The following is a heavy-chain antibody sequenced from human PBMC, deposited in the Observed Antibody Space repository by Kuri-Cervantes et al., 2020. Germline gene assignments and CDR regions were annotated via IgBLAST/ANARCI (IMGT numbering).Heavy chain of an antibody. CDR2: ISGSGGST. V-gene: IGHV3-23*01. Sequence: GESLKISCAASGFTFSSYAMSWVRQAPGKGLEWVSAISGSGGSTYYADSVKGRFTISRDNSKNTLYLQMNSLRAEDTAVYYCARERSSSWSMSYYYYYYGMDVWGQGTTVTVSS. D-gene: IGHD6-13*01. CDR1: GFTFSSYA. CDR3: ARERSSSWSMSYYYYYYGMDV. J-gene: IGHJ6*02.